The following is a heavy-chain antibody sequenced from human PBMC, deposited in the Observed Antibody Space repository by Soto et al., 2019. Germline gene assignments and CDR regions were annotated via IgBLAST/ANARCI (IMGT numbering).Heavy chain of an antibody. D-gene: IGHD5-12*01. V-gene: IGHV1-69*08. CDR1: GGTFSSYT. CDR2: IIPILGIA. CDR3: AREPGGYNDAFDI. J-gene: IGHJ3*02. Sequence: QVQLVQSGAEVKKPGSSVKVSCKASGGTFSSYTISWVRQAPGQGLEWMGRIIPILGIANYAQKFQGRVTITADKSTSTAYMELSSLRSEDTAVYYCAREPGGYNDAFDIWGQGTMVTVSS.